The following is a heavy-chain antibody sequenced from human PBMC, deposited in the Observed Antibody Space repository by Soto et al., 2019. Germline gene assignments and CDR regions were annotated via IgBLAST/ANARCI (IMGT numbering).Heavy chain of an antibody. Sequence: GGSLRLSCAASGFTFSSYAMHWVRQAPGKGLEWVAVISYDGSNKYYADSVKGRFTISRDNSKNTLYLQMNSLRAEDTAVYYCARDPSGTARVYFDYWGQGTLVTVSS. CDR2: ISYDGSNK. CDR1: GFTFSSYA. D-gene: IGHD5-18*01. V-gene: IGHV3-30-3*01. CDR3: ARDPSGTARVYFDY. J-gene: IGHJ4*02.